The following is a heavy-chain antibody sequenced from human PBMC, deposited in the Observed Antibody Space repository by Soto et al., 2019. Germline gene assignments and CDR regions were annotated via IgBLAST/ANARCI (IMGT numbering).Heavy chain of an antibody. J-gene: IGHJ5*02. D-gene: IGHD6-13*01. CDR2: IIPIFGTA. V-gene: IGHV1-69*13. CDR3: ARTIAAAGTMVDP. Sequence: SVKVSCKASGGTFSSYAISWVRQAPGQGLEWMGGIIPIFGTANYAQKFQGRVTITADESTSTAYMELSSLRSEGTAVYYCARTIAAAGTMVDPWGQGTLVTVS. CDR1: GGTFSSYA.